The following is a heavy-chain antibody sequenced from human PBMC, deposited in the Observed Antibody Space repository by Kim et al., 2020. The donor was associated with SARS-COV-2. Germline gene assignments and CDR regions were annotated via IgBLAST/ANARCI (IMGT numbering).Heavy chain of an antibody. J-gene: IGHJ4*02. V-gene: IGHV3-23*01. CDR3: AKDGLRWPLYYFDY. Sequence: ADSVKGRFTISRDNSKNTLYLQMNSLRAEDTAVYYCAKDGLRWPLYYFDYWGQGTLVTVSS. D-gene: IGHD4-17*01.